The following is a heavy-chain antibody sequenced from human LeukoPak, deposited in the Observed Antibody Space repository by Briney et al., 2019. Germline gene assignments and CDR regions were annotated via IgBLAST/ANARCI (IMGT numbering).Heavy chain of an antibody. J-gene: IGHJ3*02. CDR2: VSGNGGST. V-gene: IGHV3-64*04. CDR3: ARNILFAFDI. Sequence: GGSLRLSCSASGFTLSTYAMHWVRQAPGKGLEHVSVVSGNGGSTYYADSMKGRFTISRDNSKNTLYLQVNSLRAEDTAMYYCARNILFAFDIWGQGTMVTVSS. CDR1: GFTLSTYA.